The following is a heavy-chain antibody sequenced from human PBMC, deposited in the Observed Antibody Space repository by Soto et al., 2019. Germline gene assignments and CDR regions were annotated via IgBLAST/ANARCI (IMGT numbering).Heavy chain of an antibody. V-gene: IGHV1-58*01. Sequence: SGKVSCKASGFTFTSSAVQWVRQARGQRLEWIGWIVVGSGNTNYAQKFQERVTITRDMSTSTAYMELSSLRSEDTAVYYCAASGRAGYYSYYYYGMDVWGQGTTVTVSS. CDR1: GFTFTSSA. D-gene: IGHD3-22*01. CDR2: IVVGSGNT. J-gene: IGHJ6*02. CDR3: AASGRAGYYSYYYYGMDV.